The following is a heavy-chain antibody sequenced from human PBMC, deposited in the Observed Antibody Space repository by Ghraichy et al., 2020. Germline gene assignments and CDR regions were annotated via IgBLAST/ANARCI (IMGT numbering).Heavy chain of an antibody. CDR1: GFTFSSYW. Sequence: GGSLRLSCAASGFTFSSYWMSWVRQAPGKGLEWVANIKQDGSEKYYVDSVKGRFTISRDNAKNSLYLQMNSLRAEDTAVYYCAREGGVYCSSTSCYWGYFDYWGQGTLVTVSS. CDR2: IKQDGSEK. V-gene: IGHV3-7*03. J-gene: IGHJ4*02. D-gene: IGHD2-2*01. CDR3: AREGGVYCSSTSCYWGYFDY.